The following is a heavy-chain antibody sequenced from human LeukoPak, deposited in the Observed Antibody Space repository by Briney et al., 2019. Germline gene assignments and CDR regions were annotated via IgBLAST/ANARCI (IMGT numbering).Heavy chain of an antibody. CDR2: IRSKAYGGTT. J-gene: IGHJ4*02. V-gene: IGHV3-49*03. Sequence: GGSLRLSCTASGFTFGDYAMSWFRQAPGKGLEWVGFIRSKAYGGTTEYAASVKGRFTISRDDSKSIAYLQMNSLKTEDTAVYYCTRSGALPIDYDSSGCPGYWGQGTLVTVSS. CDR1: GFTFGDYA. D-gene: IGHD3-22*01. CDR3: TRSGALPIDYDSSGCPGY.